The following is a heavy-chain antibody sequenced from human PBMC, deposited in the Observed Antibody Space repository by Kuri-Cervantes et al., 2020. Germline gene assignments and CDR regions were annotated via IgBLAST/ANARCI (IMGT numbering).Heavy chain of an antibody. Sequence: GGSLRLSCAASGFTFSSYGMHWVRQAPGKGLEWVAVISYDGSNKYYADSVKGRFTISRDNSKNTLYLQMNSLRAEDTAVYYCASDYGDYGAKTQLNLYYYYYGMDVWGQGTTVTVSS. D-gene: IGHD4-17*01. CDR1: GFTFSSYG. V-gene: IGHV3-30*03. J-gene: IGHJ6*02. CDR2: ISYDGSNK. CDR3: ASDYGDYGAKTQLNLYYYYYGMDV.